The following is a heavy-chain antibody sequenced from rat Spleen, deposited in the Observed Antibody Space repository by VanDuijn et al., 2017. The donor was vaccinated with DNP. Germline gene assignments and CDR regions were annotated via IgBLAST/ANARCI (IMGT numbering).Heavy chain of an antibody. J-gene: IGHJ2*01. CDR2: ITYDGAGT. D-gene: IGHD1-4*01. V-gene: IGHV5-22*01. CDR3: TRHVLPLRVWDY. Sequence: EVQLVESGGGLVQPGRSLKLSCVASGFALSDYYMAWVRQAPTKGLELVAYITYDGAGTYYGDSVRGRFTISRNNAESTLSLQINSLRSEDMATYYCTRHVLPLRVWDYWGQGVMVTVSS. CDR1: GFALSDYY.